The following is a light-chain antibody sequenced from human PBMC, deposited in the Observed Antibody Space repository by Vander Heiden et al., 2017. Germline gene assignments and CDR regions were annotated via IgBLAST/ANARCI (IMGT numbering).Light chain of an antibody. J-gene: IGLJ3*02. CDR2: NVS. CDR1: SSDVGAHKY. CDR3: CSYVEGWNWV. Sequence: QSVLTQPRSVSGSPGQSVTISCTGSSSDVGAHKYVSWYQQYPGKAPKFIIFNVSERPPGVPDRFSGSKSGNTASLTISGLQAEDEADYYCCSYVEGWNWVFGGGTTVTVL. V-gene: IGLV2-11*01.